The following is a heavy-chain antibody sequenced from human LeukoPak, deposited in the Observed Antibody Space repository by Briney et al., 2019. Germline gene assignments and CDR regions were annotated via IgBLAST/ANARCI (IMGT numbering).Heavy chain of an antibody. V-gene: IGHV4-38-2*01. CDR2: IYHSGST. CDR3: ARQRRQSSSWYQNWFDP. Sequence: SETLSLTCAVSGYSISSGYYWGWIRQPPGKGLEWIGSIYHSGSTYYNPSLKSRVTISVDTSKNQFSLKLSSVTAADTAVYYCARQRRQSSSWYQNWFDPWGQGTLVTVSS. J-gene: IGHJ5*02. CDR1: GYSISSGYY. D-gene: IGHD6-13*01.